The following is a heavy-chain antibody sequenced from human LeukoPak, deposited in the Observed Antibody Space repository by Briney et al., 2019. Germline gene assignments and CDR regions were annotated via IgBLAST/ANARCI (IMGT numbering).Heavy chain of an antibody. Sequence: SETLSLTCAVSGVPFSNYYWSWVRQSPRQGLEWIGEINHSGYTNYNPSLKSRVTMSIDTSKNQFSLILTSVTAADAGVYYCARAVAGHPDWGQGTLVTVSS. J-gene: IGHJ4*02. D-gene: IGHD6-19*01. V-gene: IGHV4-34*01. CDR2: INHSGYT. CDR1: GVPFSNYY. CDR3: ARAVAGHPD.